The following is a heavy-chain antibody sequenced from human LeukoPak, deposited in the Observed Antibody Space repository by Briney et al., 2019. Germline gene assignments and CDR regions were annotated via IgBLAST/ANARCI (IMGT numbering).Heavy chain of an antibody. Sequence: PGGSLRLSCAASGFTFSSYSMNWVRQAPGKGLEWVSSLSSSSYIYYADSVKGRFTISRDNAKNSLYLQMNSLRAEDTAVYYCAKGSAGTTLPYDAFDIWGQGTMVTVSS. CDR3: AKGSAGTTLPYDAFDI. CDR2: LSSSSYI. V-gene: IGHV3-21*04. D-gene: IGHD1-7*01. J-gene: IGHJ3*02. CDR1: GFTFSSYS.